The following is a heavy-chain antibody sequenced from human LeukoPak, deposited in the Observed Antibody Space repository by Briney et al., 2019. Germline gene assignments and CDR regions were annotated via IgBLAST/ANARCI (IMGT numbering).Heavy chain of an antibody. CDR3: AKGIQLWLFDY. Sequence: GGSLRLSCAASGFTFSSYAMSWVRQPPGKGLEWVSAISGSGGSTYYADSVKGRFTISRDNSKNTLYLQMNSLRAEDTAVYYRAKGIQLWLFDYWGQGTLVTVSS. CDR1: GFTFSSYA. CDR2: ISGSGGST. J-gene: IGHJ4*02. V-gene: IGHV3-23*01. D-gene: IGHD5-18*01.